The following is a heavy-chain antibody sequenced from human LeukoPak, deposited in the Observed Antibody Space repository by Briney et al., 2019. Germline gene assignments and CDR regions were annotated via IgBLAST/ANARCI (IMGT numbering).Heavy chain of an antibody. CDR2: ISYDGSNK. D-gene: IGHD2-2*01. CDR3: ARGPDIVVVPSAMTPYDAFDI. J-gene: IGHJ3*02. Sequence: GGSLRLSCAASGFTFSSYAMHWVRQAPGKGLEWVAVISYDGSNKYYADSVKGRFTISRDNSKNTLYLQMNSLRAEDTAVYYCARGPDIVVVPSAMTPYDAFDIWGQGTMVTVSS. CDR1: GFTFSSYA. V-gene: IGHV3-30*01.